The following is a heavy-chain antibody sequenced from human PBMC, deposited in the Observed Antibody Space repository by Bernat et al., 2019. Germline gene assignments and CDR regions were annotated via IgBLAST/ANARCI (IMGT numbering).Heavy chain of an antibody. Sequence: QVQLVQSGAEVKKPGASVKVSCKASGYTFTSYAMHWVRQAPGQRLEWMGWINAGNGNTKYSQKFQGRVTITRDTSASTAYMELSSLRSEDTAVYYCVRRSHDYGDYSFDYWGQGTLVTVSS. CDR1: GYTFTSYA. CDR2: INAGNGNT. J-gene: IGHJ4*02. V-gene: IGHV1-3*01. CDR3: VRRSHDYGDYSFDY. D-gene: IGHD4-17*01.